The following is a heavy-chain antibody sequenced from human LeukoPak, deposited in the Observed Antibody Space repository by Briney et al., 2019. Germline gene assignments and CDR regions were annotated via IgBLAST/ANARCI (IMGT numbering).Heavy chain of an antibody. Sequence: QAGRSLRLSCAASGFTFSSYGMHWVRQAPGKGLEWVAVIWYDGSNKYYADSVKGRFTISRDNSKNTLYLQMNSLRAEDTAVYYCARGDVLLWFGELSRRPNFDYWGQGTLVTVSS. CDR2: IWYDGSNK. V-gene: IGHV3-30*19. J-gene: IGHJ4*02. CDR3: ARGDVLLWFGELSRRPNFDY. CDR1: GFTFSSYG. D-gene: IGHD3-10*01.